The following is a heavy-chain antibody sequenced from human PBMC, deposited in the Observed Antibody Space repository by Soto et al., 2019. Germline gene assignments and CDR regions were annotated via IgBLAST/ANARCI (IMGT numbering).Heavy chain of an antibody. CDR3: AKDRGEEGLKFLEWFGGMDV. CDR1: GFSVSNYW. CDR2: INSDGTT. D-gene: IGHD3-3*01. V-gene: IGHV3-74*01. Sequence: GGSLRLSCAASGFSVSNYWMNWIRQAPGKGLVWVSHINSDGTTSYADSVEGRFTVSRDDAKNTFYLQMNGLRAEDTAVYYCAKDRGEEGLKFLEWFGGMDVWGHGTTVTVSS. J-gene: IGHJ6*02.